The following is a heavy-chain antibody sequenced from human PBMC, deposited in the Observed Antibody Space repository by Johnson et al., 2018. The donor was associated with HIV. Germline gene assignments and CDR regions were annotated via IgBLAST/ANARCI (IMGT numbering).Heavy chain of an antibody. V-gene: IGHV3-30*02. Sequence: QMLLVESGGGVVQPGGSLRLSCAASGLTFSNYGSHWVRQAPGKGLEWVAFIRYDGSNKYYADSVKCRFTISRDNSKNTLYLQMDSLRPEDTAVYYCAKIWGDIAATGDAFDIWGQGTMVTVSS. CDR3: AKIWGDIAATGDAFDI. CDR2: IRYDGSNK. CDR1: GLTFSNYG. J-gene: IGHJ3*02. D-gene: IGHD5-12*01.